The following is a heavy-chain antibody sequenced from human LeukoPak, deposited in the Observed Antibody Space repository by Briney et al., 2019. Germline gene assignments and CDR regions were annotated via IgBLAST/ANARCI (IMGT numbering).Heavy chain of an antibody. Sequence: GGSLRLSCAASGFTFSSYCMNWVRQAPGKGLEWVANIKQDGSEKYYVDSVKGRFTISRDNAKNSLYLQMNSLRAEDTAVYYCARDAYLYPPTTYSSVDCWGQGALVTVSS. CDR3: ARDAYLYPPTTYSSVDC. J-gene: IGHJ4*02. D-gene: IGHD6-19*01. CDR2: IKQDGSEK. V-gene: IGHV3-7*01. CDR1: GFTFSSYC.